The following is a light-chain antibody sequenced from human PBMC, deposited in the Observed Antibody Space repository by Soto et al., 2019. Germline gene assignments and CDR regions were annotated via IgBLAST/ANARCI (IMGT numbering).Light chain of an antibody. CDR2: DVS. CDR1: SSDVGSYNY. J-gene: IGLJ2*01. CDR3: SSYTTSNTQV. V-gene: IGLV2-14*01. Sequence: QLVLTQPASVSGSPGQSITISCTGTSSDVGSYNYVSWYQHRPGKAPKLMIYDVSYRPSGVSNRFSGSKSANTASLTISGLQAEDEDDYYCSSYTTSNTQVFGGGTKLTVL.